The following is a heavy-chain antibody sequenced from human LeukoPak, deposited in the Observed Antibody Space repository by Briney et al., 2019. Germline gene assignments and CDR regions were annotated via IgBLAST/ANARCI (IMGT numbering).Heavy chain of an antibody. D-gene: IGHD6-13*01. V-gene: IGHV4-34*01. CDR3: ASDLRGVAAAGTDY. J-gene: IGHJ4*02. CDR1: GGSFSGYY. Sequence: SETLSLACAVYGGSFSGYYWSWIRQPPGKGLEWIGEINHSGSTNYNPSLKSRVTISVDTSKNQFSLKLSSVTAADTAVYYCASDLRGVAAAGTDYWGQGTLVTVSS. CDR2: INHSGST.